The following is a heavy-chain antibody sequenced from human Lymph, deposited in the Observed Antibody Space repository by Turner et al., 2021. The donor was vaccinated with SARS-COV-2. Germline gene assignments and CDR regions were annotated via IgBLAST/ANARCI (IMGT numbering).Heavy chain of an antibody. CDR2: IKTKTNGGTT. CDR3: TTHSAPDY. Sequence: EVQLVESGGGLVKPGGSLRLSCAASGFPFSNAWMTWVRQAAGKGLEWGVRIKTKTNGGTTDYAAPVKGRFTISRDDSKNTLYLQMNSLKTEDTAVYYCTTHSAPDYWGQGTLVTVSS. D-gene: IGHD6-13*01. V-gene: IGHV3-15*01. J-gene: IGHJ4*02. CDR1: GFPFSNAW.